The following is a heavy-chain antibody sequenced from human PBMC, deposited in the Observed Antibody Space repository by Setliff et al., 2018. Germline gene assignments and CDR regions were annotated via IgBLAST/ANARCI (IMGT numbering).Heavy chain of an antibody. D-gene: IGHD3-10*01. Sequence: SETLSLTCTVSGGSISSHYWSWIRQPPGKGLEWIGYIYSSGSTNYNPSLKSRVTISVDTSKNQFSLKLSSVTAADTAVYYCARGPRGYGSGSYYATEYFQHWGQGTLVTV. CDR1: GGSISSHY. V-gene: IGHV4-4*08. CDR2: IYSSGST. CDR3: ARGPRGYGSGSYYATEYFQH. J-gene: IGHJ1*01.